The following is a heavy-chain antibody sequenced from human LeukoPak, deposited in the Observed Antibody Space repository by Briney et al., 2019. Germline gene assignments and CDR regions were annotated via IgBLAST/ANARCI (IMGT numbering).Heavy chain of an antibody. CDR1: GYTFTSYD. J-gene: IGHJ4*02. D-gene: IGHD3-10*01. V-gene: IGHV1-8*01. CDR3: ARGRGGTVVRGYLDY. Sequence: ASVKVSCKASGYTFTSYDIMWVRQATGQGPEWMGWMNSNSGNTGYAQKSQGRVTMTRDTSINTAYMELHSLTSEDTAVYYCARGRGGTVVRGYLDYWGQGTLVTVSS. CDR2: MNSNSGNT.